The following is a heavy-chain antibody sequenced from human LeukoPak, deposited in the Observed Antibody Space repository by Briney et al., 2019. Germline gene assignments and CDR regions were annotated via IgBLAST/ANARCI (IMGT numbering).Heavy chain of an antibody. J-gene: IGHJ4*02. CDR1: GGSISSYY. D-gene: IGHD3-22*01. V-gene: IGHV4-59*01. CDR2: IYYSGST. Sequence: SETLSLTCTVSGGSISSYYWSWIRQPPGKGLEWIGYIYYSGSTNYNPSLKSRVTISVDTSKNQFSLKLSSVTAADTAVYYCARGDASGYPDYWGQGTLVTVSS. CDR3: ARGDASGYPDY.